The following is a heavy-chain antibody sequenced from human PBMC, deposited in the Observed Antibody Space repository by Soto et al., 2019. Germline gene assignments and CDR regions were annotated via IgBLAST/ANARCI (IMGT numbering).Heavy chain of an antibody. D-gene: IGHD3-10*01. CDR3: ARHRRWFGESTLHDFDY. J-gene: IGHJ4*02. CDR1: GYSFTSYW. CDR2: IYPGDSDT. V-gene: IGHV5-51*01. Sequence: PGESLKISCKGSGYSFTSYWIGWVRQMPGKGLEWMGIIYPGDSDTRYSPSFQGQVTISADKSISTAYLQWSSLKASDTAMYYCARHRRWFGESTLHDFDYWGQGTLVTVSS.